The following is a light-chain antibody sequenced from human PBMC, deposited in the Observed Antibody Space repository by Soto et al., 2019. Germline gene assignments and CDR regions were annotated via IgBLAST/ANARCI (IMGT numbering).Light chain of an antibody. CDR3: QQYYSYST. V-gene: IGKV1-5*03. CDR1: QSISSW. J-gene: IGKJ2*01. CDR2: KAS. Sequence: DLQMTQSPSTLSASVGDRVTITCRASQSISSWLAWYQQKPGKAPKLLIYKASSLESGVPSRFSGSGSGTEFTLTISSLQPDDFATYYCQQYYSYSTFGQGTKLEIK.